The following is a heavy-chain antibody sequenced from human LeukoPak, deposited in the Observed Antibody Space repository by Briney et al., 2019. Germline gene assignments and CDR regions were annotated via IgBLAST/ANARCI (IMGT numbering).Heavy chain of an antibody. CDR3: ARVGSYDFWSGYTPRDTPNDY. CDR2: IIPIFGTA. D-gene: IGHD3-3*01. V-gene: IGHV1-69*05. Sequence: SVKVSCKASGGTFSSYAISWVRQAPGQGLEWMGGIIPIFGTANYAQKFQGRVTITTDESTSTAYMELSSLRSEDTAVYYCARVGSYDFWSGYTPRDTPNDYWGQGTLVTVSS. CDR1: GGTFSSYA. J-gene: IGHJ4*02.